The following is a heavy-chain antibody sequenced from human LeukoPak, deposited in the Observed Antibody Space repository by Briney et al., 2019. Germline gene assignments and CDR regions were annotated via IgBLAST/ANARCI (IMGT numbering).Heavy chain of an antibody. CDR3: AKLADYYGDYLVDP. D-gene: IGHD4-17*01. V-gene: IGHV4-59*01. J-gene: IGHJ5*02. CDR1: GGSISSYY. Sequence: SETLSLTCTVSGGSISSYYWSWIRQPPGKGLEWIGYIYYSGSTNYNPSLKSRVTISVDTSKNQFSLKLSSVTAADTAVYHCAKLADYYGDYLVDPWGQGTLVTVSS. CDR2: IYYSGST.